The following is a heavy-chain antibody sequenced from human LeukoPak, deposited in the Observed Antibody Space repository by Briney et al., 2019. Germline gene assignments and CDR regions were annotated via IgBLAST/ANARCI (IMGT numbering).Heavy chain of an antibody. J-gene: IGHJ6*03. CDR1: GFTFSSYG. Sequence: GGSLRLSCAASGFTFSSYGMHWVRQAPGKGLEWVAVISYDGSNKYYADSVKGRFTISRDNSKNTLYLQMNSLRAEDTAVYYCAKGGGPIFYYYYYYMDVWGKGTTVTVSS. V-gene: IGHV3-30*18. CDR2: ISYDGSNK. D-gene: IGHD3-9*01. CDR3: AKGGGPIFYYYYYYMDV.